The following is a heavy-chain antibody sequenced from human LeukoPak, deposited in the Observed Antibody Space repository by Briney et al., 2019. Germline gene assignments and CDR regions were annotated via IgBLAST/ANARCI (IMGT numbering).Heavy chain of an antibody. CDR1: GGSIRSYY. D-gene: IGHD4-23*01. Sequence: SETLSLTCTVSGGSIRSYYWSWIRQAPGKGLEWIGFISYSGYTSYSPSLKSRVAISVDTSKSQFSLRLSSLTAADTAIYYCARGRNDNGGMFFDSWAQGALVTVPS. CDR3: ARGRNDNGGMFFDS. V-gene: IGHV4-59*01. CDR2: ISYSGYT. J-gene: IGHJ4*02.